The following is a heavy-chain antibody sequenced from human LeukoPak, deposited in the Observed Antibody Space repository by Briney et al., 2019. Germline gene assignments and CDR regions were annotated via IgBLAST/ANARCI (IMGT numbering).Heavy chain of an antibody. Sequence: PGGSLRLSCAASGFTFSNAWMSWVRQAPGKGLEWVGRIKSKTDGGTTDYAAPVKGRFTISRDDSKNTLYLQMNSLRAEDTAVYYCAKDLRTIFGTPDYWGQGTLVTVSS. D-gene: IGHD3-9*01. J-gene: IGHJ4*02. CDR3: AKDLRTIFGTPDY. CDR1: GFTFSNAW. V-gene: IGHV3-15*01. CDR2: IKSKTDGGTT.